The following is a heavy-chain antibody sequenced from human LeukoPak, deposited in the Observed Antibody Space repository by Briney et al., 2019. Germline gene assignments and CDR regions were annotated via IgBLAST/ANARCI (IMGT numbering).Heavy chain of an antibody. CDR2: IYYSGIT. D-gene: IGHD1-26*01. V-gene: IGHV4-59*01. CDR1: GGSISTYY. CDR3: ARWEASRVAFDI. J-gene: IGHJ3*02. Sequence: SETLSLTCTVSGGSISTYYWSWIRQPPGRGLEWIGYIYYSGITDYSPSLKSRVTISIDTFKKQFSLKLSSVTAADTAVYYCARWEASRVAFDIWGQGTLVTVSS.